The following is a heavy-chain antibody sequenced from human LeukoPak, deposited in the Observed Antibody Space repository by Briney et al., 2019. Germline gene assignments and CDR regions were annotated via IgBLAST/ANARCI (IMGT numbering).Heavy chain of an antibody. Sequence: STNYNPSLKSRVTISVDTSKNQFSLKLSSVTAADTAVYYCARDRGSYGGKGENDYWGQGTLVTVSS. V-gene: IGHV4-34*01. J-gene: IGHJ4*02. CDR2: ST. D-gene: IGHD4-23*01. CDR3: ARDRGSYGGKGENDY.